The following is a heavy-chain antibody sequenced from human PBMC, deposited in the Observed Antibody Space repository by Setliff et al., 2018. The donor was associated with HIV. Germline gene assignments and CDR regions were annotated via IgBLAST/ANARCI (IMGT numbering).Heavy chain of an antibody. CDR3: ARDWVETAMAEYY. V-gene: IGHV3-48*01. CDR1: GFTFSSYS. J-gene: IGHJ4*02. Sequence: PGGSLRLSCAASGFTFSSYSMNWVRQATGKGLELVSYISSSRSTIYYADSVKGRFTISRDNAKNSLYLQMNSLRAEYTAVYYCARDWVETAMAEYYLGQGTLDTASS. CDR2: ISSSRSTI. D-gene: IGHD5-18*01.